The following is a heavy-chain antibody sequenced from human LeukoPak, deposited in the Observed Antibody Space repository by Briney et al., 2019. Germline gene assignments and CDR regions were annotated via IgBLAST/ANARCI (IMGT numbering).Heavy chain of an antibody. V-gene: IGHV3-48*03. CDR2: ISSSGSI. CDR3: AREGYGGTSGAFDI. Sequence: PGGSLRLSCAASGFTFSTYEMDWVRQAPGKGLEWVSYISSSGSIYYTDSVKGRFTISRDNAKNSLYLQMNSLRAEDTAIYYCAREGYGGTSGAFDIWGQGTMVTVSS. CDR1: GFTFSTYE. D-gene: IGHD4-23*01. J-gene: IGHJ3*02.